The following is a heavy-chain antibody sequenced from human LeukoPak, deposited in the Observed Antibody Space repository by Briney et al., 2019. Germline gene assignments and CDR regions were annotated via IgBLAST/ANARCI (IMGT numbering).Heavy chain of an antibody. J-gene: IGHJ4*02. D-gene: IGHD5-18*01. CDR3: AREGVDTAMVLVG. Sequence: ASVKVSCKASGYTFTSYYMHWVRQAPGQGLEWMRIINPSDGSTSYAQKFQGRVTMTRDTSTSTVYMELSSLRSEDTAVHYCAREGVDTAMVLVGWGQGTLVTVSS. CDR1: GYTFTSYY. CDR2: INPSDGST. V-gene: IGHV1-46*01.